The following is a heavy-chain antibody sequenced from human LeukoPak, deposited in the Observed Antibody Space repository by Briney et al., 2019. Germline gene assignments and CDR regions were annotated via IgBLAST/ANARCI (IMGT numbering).Heavy chain of an antibody. CDR1: GGSISSGSYY. D-gene: IGHD5-24*01. V-gene: IGHV4-30-2*01. CDR2: ISQSGST. CDR3: ARLGMHERWLQLVDY. J-gene: IGHJ4*02. Sequence: PSETLSLTCSVSGGSISSGSYYWSWIRQPPGKGLEWIGSISQSGSTYYSPSLKYRVTISIDRSKTQFSLKLSSVTAADTAVYYCARLGMHERWLQLVDYWGQGALVTVSS.